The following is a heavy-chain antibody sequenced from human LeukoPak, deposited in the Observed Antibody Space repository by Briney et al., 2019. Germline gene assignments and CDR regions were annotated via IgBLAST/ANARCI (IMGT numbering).Heavy chain of an antibody. Sequence: GGSLRLSCAASGFTFSSYEMNWVRQAPGKGLVWVSRINSDGSSTTYADSVKGRFTISRDNSMNTLYLQMSSLTTDDTAVYYCAKDRRSWWELHYWGQGTLVTVSS. CDR2: INSDGSST. J-gene: IGHJ4*02. CDR3: AKDRRSWWELHY. CDR1: GFTFSSYE. D-gene: IGHD1-26*01. V-gene: IGHV3-74*01.